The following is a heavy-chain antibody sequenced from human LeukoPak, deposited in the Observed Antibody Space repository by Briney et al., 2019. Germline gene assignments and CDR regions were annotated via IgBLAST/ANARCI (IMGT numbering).Heavy chain of an antibody. CDR3: AKGTVTTLLSCFDY. CDR1: GFTFDTYG. V-gene: IGHV3-23*01. Sequence: GGSLRLSCAASGFTFDTYGMSWVRHSPGKGLEWVSAISGSATGYMTNYADSVKGRFTISRDNDKNTLYLQMSSLRAEDTAVYFCAKGTVTTLLSCFDYWGQGSLVTVSS. J-gene: IGHJ4*02. CDR2: ISGSATGYMT. D-gene: IGHD4-17*01.